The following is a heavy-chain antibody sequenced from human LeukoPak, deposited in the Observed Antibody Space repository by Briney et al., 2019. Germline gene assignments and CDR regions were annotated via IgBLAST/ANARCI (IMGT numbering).Heavy chain of an antibody. V-gene: IGHV4-4*07. J-gene: IGHJ4*02. CDR2: IYTSGST. CDR3: ARDLSSYYYGSGSHELSDY. CDR1: GGSISSYH. Sequence: PSETLSLTCTVSGGSISSYHWSWIRQPAGKGLEWIGRIYTSGSTNYNPSLKSRVTMSVDTSKNQFSLKLSPVTAADTAVYYCARDLSSYYYGSGSHELSDYWGQGTLVTVSS. D-gene: IGHD3-10*01.